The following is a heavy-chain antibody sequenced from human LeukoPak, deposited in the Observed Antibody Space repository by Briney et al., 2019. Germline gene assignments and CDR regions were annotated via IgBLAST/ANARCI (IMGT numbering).Heavy chain of an antibody. J-gene: IGHJ4*02. CDR2: NNT. D-gene: IGHD7-27*01. CDR3: AKGTGDMGYYFDY. CDR1: GFTFSNYA. Sequence: GGSLRLSCAASGFTFSNYAMNWVRQAPGKGLEWVSGNNTYYADSVKGRFTISRDNSENTLYLQMSGLRAEDTAVYYCAKGTGDMGYYFDYWGQGTLGTVSS. V-gene: IGHV3-23*01.